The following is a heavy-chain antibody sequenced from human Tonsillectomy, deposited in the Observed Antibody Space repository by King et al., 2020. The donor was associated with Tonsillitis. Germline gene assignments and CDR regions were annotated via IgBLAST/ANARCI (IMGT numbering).Heavy chain of an antibody. V-gene: IGHV4-34*01. J-gene: IGHJ4*02. Sequence: VQLQQWGAGLLKPSETLSLTCAVYGGSFSGYYWSWIRQPPGKGLEWIGEINHSGSTNYNPSLKSRVTVSVDTSKNQFSLKLSSVTVADTAVYYCARVKSRRYDYWGQGTLVTVSS. CDR3: ARVKSRRYDY. CDR1: GGSFSGYY. D-gene: IGHD1-1*01. CDR2: INHSGST.